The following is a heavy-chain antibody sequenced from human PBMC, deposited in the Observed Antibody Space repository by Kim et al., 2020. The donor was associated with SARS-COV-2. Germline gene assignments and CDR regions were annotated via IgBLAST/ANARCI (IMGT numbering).Heavy chain of an antibody. J-gene: IGHJ6*02. V-gene: IGHV7-4-1*02. D-gene: IGHD1-26*01. Sequence: ASVKVSCKASGYTFTSYAMNWVRQAPGQGLEWMGWINTNTGNPKYAQGFPGRFVFSLDTSVSTAYLQISSLTSEDTAVYYCARFPSLVVATDPYYYYYGIDVWGQGTPVTVSS. CDR3: ARFPSLVVATDPYYYYYGIDV. CDR1: GYTFTSYA. CDR2: INTNTGNP.